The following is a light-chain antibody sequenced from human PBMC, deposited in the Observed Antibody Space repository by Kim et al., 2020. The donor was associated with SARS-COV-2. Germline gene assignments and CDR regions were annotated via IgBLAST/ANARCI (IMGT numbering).Light chain of an antibody. CDR2: EVS. Sequence: QSALTQPPSASGSPGQSVTISCTGTSSDVGGYNYVSWFQHHPGKAPKLMIYEVSKRPSGVPDRFSGSKSGNTASLTVSGLQAEDEADYYCSSYAANTEVFGTGTKVTVL. V-gene: IGLV2-8*01. J-gene: IGLJ1*01. CDR3: SSYAANTEV. CDR1: SSDVGGYNY.